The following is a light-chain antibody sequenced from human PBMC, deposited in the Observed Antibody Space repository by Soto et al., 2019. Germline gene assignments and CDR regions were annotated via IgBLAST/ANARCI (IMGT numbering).Light chain of an antibody. CDR2: GTS. J-gene: IGKJ5*01. Sequence: IVMTQSPGTLSVSPGERATLSCRASQSVSSNLAWYQQKPGQAPRLLIYGTSTRATGIPGRFSGSGSGTDFTLTISSLQSEDFAVYYCQQYHNWPPITFGQGTRLEIK. V-gene: IGKV3-15*01. CDR1: QSVSSN. CDR3: QQYHNWPPIT.